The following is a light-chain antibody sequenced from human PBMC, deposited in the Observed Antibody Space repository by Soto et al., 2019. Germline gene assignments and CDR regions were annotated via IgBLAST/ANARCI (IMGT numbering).Light chain of an antibody. CDR2: EVS. Sequence: QSALTQPASVSGSPGQSITISCTGTSSDVGGYNYVSWYLQHPGKAPKLMIYEVSNRPSGVSNRFSGSKSGNTASLTISGLQADDEADYYCSSYTSSSTHVVFGGGTKVTVL. CDR3: SSYTSSSTHVV. CDR1: SSDVGGYNY. J-gene: IGLJ2*01. V-gene: IGLV2-14*01.